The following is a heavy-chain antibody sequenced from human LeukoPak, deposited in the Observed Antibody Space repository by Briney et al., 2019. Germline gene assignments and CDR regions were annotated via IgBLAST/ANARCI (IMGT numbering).Heavy chain of an antibody. CDR3: ARDGVVVVAATESYGMDV. V-gene: IGHV3-30-3*01. CDR2: ISYDGSNK. CDR1: GFTFSSYA. Sequence: PGGSLRLSCTASGFTFSSYAMHWVRQAPGKGLEWVAVISYDGSNKYYADSVKGRFTISRDNSKNTLYLQMNSLRAEDTAVYYCARDGVVVVAATESYGMDVWGLGTTVTVSS. J-gene: IGHJ6*02. D-gene: IGHD2-15*01.